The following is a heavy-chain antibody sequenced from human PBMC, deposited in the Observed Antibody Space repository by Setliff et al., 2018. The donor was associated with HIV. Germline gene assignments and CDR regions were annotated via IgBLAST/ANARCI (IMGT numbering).Heavy chain of an antibody. V-gene: IGHV4-39*02. CDR1: GGSASNSRYY. Sequence: SETLSLTCTVSGGSASNSRYYWAWIRQPPGKGLEYIGSIHYNERTYYNPSLKSRVAISIDTSKKQFSLKVRSVTAADTAVYYCARESGVAAGAFDSWGQGTLVTVSS. CDR3: ARESGVAAGAFDS. J-gene: IGHJ4*02. CDR2: IHYNERT. D-gene: IGHD6-13*01.